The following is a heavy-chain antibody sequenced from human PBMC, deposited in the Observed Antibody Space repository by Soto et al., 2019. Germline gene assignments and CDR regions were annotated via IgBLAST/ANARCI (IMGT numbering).Heavy chain of an antibody. Sequence: GPLRLSCAASVFTCRNTVLSWVRQAPGKGLDWVSGITGSGLDTYYADSVKGRFTISRDNSKNMVFLQMNSLRAEDTALYYCAKNGLDNSPSAIDSWGPGTLVTVSS. CDR3: AKNGLDNSPSAIDS. D-gene: IGHD2-8*01. V-gene: IGHV3-23*01. J-gene: IGHJ4*02. CDR2: ITGSGLDT. CDR1: VFTCRNTV.